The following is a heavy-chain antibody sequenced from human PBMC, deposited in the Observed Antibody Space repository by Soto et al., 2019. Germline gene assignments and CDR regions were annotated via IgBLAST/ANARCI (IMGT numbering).Heavy chain of an antibody. V-gene: IGHV3-43*01. D-gene: IGHD2-21*01. Sequence: LSXESSGFPGDVYIMHLVRQAPGKGLEWISLISWDGGSIDYADSIKGRFTVSRDNSKNSLFLDMHSMETEDTAVYYCAKEGNGGASLDPWGQGTLVTVSS. CDR3: AKEGNGGASLDP. CDR1: GFPGDVYI. CDR2: ISWDGGSI. J-gene: IGHJ5*02.